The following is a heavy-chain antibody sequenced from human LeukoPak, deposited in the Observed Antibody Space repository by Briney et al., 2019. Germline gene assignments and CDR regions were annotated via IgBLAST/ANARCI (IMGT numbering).Heavy chain of an antibody. J-gene: IGHJ5*02. CDR1: GYPFTTWE. D-gene: IGHD1-14*01. Sequence: ASVKVSCKTSGYPFTTWEISWVRQAAGQGLEWMGWVHPNGGNTAYAQKFQGRVTMTRDTSISTAYMELSGPTSDDTAVYFCARGPRNDPWGQGTLVTVSS. V-gene: IGHV1-8*01. CDR2: VHPNGGNT. CDR3: ARGPRNDP.